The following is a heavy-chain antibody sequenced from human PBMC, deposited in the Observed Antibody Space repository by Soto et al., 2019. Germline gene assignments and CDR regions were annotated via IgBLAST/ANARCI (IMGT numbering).Heavy chain of an antibody. D-gene: IGHD5-18*01. Sequence: QVQLQESGPGLVKPSETLSLTCTVSGGSVSSGSYYWSWIRQPPGKGLEWIGYIYYSGSTNYNPSLKSRVTISVDTSKNRFSLKLSSVTAADTAVYYCARGQPYLRFDPWGQGTLVTVSS. V-gene: IGHV4-61*01. J-gene: IGHJ5*02. CDR2: IYYSGST. CDR1: GGSVSSGSYY. CDR3: ARGQPYLRFDP.